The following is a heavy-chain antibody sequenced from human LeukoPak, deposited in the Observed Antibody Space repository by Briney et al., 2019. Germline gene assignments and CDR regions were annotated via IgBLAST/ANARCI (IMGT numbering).Heavy chain of an antibody. J-gene: IGHJ6*02. CDR3: AKDATYYDFWSGYWEYYYYGMDV. V-gene: IGHV3-30*04. D-gene: IGHD3-3*01. CDR2: ISYDGSNK. CDR1: GFTFSSYA. Sequence: HPGGSLRLSCAASGFTFSSYAMHWVRQAPGKGLEWVAVISYDGSNKYYADSVKGRFTISRDNSKNTLYLQMNSLRAEDTAVYYCAKDATYYDFWSGYWEYYYYGMDVWGQGTTVTVSS.